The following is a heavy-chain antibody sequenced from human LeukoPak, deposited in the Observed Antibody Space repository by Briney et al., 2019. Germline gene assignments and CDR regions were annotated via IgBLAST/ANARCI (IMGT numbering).Heavy chain of an antibody. D-gene: IGHD6-13*01. J-gene: IGHJ4*02. CDR1: GFTVSSNY. CDR2: IYSGGSI. V-gene: IGHV3-66*02. Sequence: GGSLRLSCAASGFTVSSNYMSWVRQAPGKGLKWVSVIYSGGSIYYADSVKGRFTISRDSSKNTLYLQMNSLRAEDTAVYYCAREGQQLAFDYWGQGTLVTVSS. CDR3: AREGQQLAFDY.